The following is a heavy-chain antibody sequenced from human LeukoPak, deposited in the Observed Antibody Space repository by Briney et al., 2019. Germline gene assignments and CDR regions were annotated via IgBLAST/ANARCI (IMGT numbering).Heavy chain of an antibody. CDR2: IYTSGST. Sequence: SETLSLTCTVSGGSISSGSYYWSWIRQPAGKGLEWIGRIYTSGSTNYNPSLKSRVTISVDTSKNQFSLKLSSVTAADTAVYYCASLTQGGADYWGQGTLVTVSS. J-gene: IGHJ4*02. D-gene: IGHD3-16*01. CDR3: ASLTQGGADY. CDR1: GGSISSGSYY. V-gene: IGHV4-61*02.